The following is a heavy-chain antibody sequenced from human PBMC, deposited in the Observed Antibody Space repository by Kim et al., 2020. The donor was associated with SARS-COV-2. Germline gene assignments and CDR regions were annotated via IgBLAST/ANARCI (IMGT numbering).Heavy chain of an antibody. Sequence: GNGNTKYSQKFQGRVTITRDTSASTAYMELSSLRSEDTAVYYCARTSGYWGQGTLVTVSS. J-gene: IGHJ4*02. V-gene: IGHV1-3*01. CDR2: GNGNT. CDR3: ARTSGY.